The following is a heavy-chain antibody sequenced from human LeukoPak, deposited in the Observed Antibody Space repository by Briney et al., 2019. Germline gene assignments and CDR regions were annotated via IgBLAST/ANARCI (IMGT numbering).Heavy chain of an antibody. CDR1: GFTFSRFA. CDR2: ISNTGSIA. V-gene: IGHV3-23*01. CDR3: VRDEAGSSWYN. J-gene: IGHJ4*02. D-gene: IGHD6-13*01. Sequence: GGSLRLSCAASGFTFSRFAMNWVRQAPGKGLEWVGIISNTGSIASFADSVKGRFTMSRDNSKNTLYLQMNSLRAEDTAVYYCVRDEAGSSWYNWGQGTLVTVSS.